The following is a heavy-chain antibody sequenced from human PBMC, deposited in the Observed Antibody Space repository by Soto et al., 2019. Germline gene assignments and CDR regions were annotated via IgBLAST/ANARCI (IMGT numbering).Heavy chain of an antibody. CDR2: ISYDGSNK. D-gene: IGHD6-6*01. CDR3: ARWQKIEYSSSRGDY. CDR1: GFTFSSYG. Sequence: GGSLRLSCAASGFTFSSYGMHWVRQAPGKGLEWVAVISYDGSNKYYADSVKGRFTISRDNSKNTLYLQMNSLRADDTAVYYCARWQKIEYSSSRGDYWGQGTLVTVSS. V-gene: IGHV3-30*03. J-gene: IGHJ4*02.